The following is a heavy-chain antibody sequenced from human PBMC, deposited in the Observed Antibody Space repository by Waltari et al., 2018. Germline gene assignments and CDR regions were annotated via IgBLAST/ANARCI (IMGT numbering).Heavy chain of an antibody. V-gene: IGHV4-4*02. Sequence: QLQLQASGPGLVKPSGTLSLTCHVSGDSMCNTYWWNWVRQSPGKGLEWIGQVCRTGKTNYNPTFAIRVTVSLDTSTNQFSLKLSSATAADTAVYFCARDRGRGLYLDSWGQGTLVTVSP. J-gene: IGHJ4*02. CDR2: VCRTGKT. D-gene: IGHD2-15*01. CDR1: GDSMCNTYW. CDR3: ARDRGRGLYLDS.